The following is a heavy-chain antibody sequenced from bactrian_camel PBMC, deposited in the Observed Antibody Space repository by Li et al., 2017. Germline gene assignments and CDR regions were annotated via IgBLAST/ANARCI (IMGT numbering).Heavy chain of an antibody. CDR1: GSIQRTNC. J-gene: IGHJ6*01. Sequence: HVQLVESGGGSVQAGGSLRLSCAASGSIQRTNCMGWFRQAPGKEREGIATLEPNSGRTYYADSVKGRATISKDNAKNTLYLQMNSLKPEDTAMYYCAARGPYCYTNLSVRDFTYWGQGTQVTVS. V-gene: IGHV3S54*01. CDR2: LEPNSGRT. CDR3: AARGPYCYTNLSVRDFTY. D-gene: IGHD2*01.